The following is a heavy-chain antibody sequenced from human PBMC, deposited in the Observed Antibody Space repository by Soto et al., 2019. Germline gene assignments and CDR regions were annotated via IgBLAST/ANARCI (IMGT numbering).Heavy chain of an antibody. Sequence: LRLSCEVSGLTYSTAWMHWVRQSPGKGLVWVSSINRDGSVTNYADPVKGRFTISRDSAEKTLYLQINSLRADDTGVYYCAGADIVVGPYMRIWGQGTTVTVSS. V-gene: IGHV3-74*01. CDR1: GLTYSTAW. J-gene: IGHJ6*02. CDR2: INRDGSVT. CDR3: AGADIVVGPYMRI. D-gene: IGHD2-2*01.